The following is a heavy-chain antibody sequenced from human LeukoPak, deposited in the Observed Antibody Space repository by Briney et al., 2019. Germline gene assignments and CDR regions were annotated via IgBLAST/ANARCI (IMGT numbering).Heavy chain of an antibody. CDR1: GFTFSSYS. CDR3: ARGPYGSGSYSDY. D-gene: IGHD3-10*01. CDR2: VSSSSYI. Sequence: PGGSLRLSCAASGFTFSSYSMNWVRQAPGKGLEWVSSVSSSSYIYYADSVKGRFTISRDNAKNSLYLQMNSLRAEDTAVYYCARGPYGSGSYSDYWGQGTLVAVSS. J-gene: IGHJ4*02. V-gene: IGHV3-21*01.